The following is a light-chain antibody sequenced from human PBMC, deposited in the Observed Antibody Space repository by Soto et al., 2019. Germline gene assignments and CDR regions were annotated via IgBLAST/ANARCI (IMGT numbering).Light chain of an antibody. V-gene: IGLV1-40*01. Sequence: QLVLTQPPSVSGAPGQRVTISCTGSSSNIGAGYDVHWYQQVPGTAPKLLIYGNSNRPSGVPDRFSGSKSGTSPSLAITGLQAEDEADYYCLSYDSSLSGYVFGTGTKLTVL. CDR1: SSNIGAGYD. CDR3: LSYDSSLSGYV. J-gene: IGLJ1*01. CDR2: GNS.